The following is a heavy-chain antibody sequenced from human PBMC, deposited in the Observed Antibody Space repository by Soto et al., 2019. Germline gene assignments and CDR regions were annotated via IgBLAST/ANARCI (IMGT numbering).Heavy chain of an antibody. V-gene: IGHV4-34*01. CDR2: INHSGST. CDR3: ARLYPPLRGSSWLDY. J-gene: IGHJ4*02. Sequence: QVQLQQWGAGLLKPSETLSLTYAVYGGSFSGYYWSWIRQPPGKGLEWIGEINHSGSTNYNPSLKSQVTISVDTSKNQFSLKLSSVTAADTAVYYCARLYPPLRGSSWLDYWGQGTLVTVSS. CDR1: GGSFSGYY. D-gene: IGHD6-13*01.